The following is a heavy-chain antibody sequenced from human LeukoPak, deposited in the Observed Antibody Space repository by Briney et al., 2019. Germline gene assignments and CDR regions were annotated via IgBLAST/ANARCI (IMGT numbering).Heavy chain of an antibody. J-gene: IGHJ4*02. CDR2: IYYSGST. D-gene: IGHD5-24*01. CDR3: ARGDGYNYGYYFDY. Sequence: SETLSLTCTVSGGSISSYYWSWIRQPPGKGLEWIGYIYYSGSTNYNPSLKSRVTISVDTSKNQFSLKLSSVTAADTAVYYCARGDGYNYGYYFDYWGQGTLVTVSS. V-gene: IGHV4-59*08. CDR1: GGSISSYY.